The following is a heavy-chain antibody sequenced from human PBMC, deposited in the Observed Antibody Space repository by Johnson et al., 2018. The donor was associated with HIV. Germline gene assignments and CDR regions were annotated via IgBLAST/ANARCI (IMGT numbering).Heavy chain of an antibody. V-gene: IGHV3-66*01. CDR2: IYSGGST. D-gene: IGHD1-14*01. Sequence: VYLVESGGGLVQPGGSLRLSCAASGFTVSSNYMSWVRQAPGKGLEWVSVIYSGGSTYYADSVKGRFTISRDNSKNTLYLQMNSLRAEDTAVYYCAKEGRYGAFPLWFDIWGQGTMVTVSS. CDR3: AKEGRYGAFPLWFDI. CDR1: GFTVSSNY. J-gene: IGHJ3*02.